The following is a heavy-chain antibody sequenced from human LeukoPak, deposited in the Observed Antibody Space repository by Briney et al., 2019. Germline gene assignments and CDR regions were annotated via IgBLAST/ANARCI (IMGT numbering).Heavy chain of an antibody. V-gene: IGHV3-21*01. J-gene: IGHJ5*02. D-gene: IGHD3-22*01. CDR1: GFTFSSYS. Sequence: GGSLRLSCAASGFTFSSYSMNWVRQAPGKGLEWVSSISSSSSYIYYADSVKGRFTISRDNAKNSLYLQMNSLRAEDTAVYYCARDPRGFYYDSSGYYYDNWFDPWGQGTLVTVSS. CDR2: ISSSSSYI. CDR3: ARDPRGFYYDSSGYYYDNWFDP.